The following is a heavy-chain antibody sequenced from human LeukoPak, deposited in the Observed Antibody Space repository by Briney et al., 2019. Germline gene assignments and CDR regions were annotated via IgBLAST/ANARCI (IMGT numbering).Heavy chain of an antibody. CDR2: IHYTGST. D-gene: IGHD3-9*01. CDR3: AREGPVYYDILTGYPRGDAFDI. CDR1: GGSISGSH. J-gene: IGHJ3*02. Sequence: SETLSLTCLVSGGSISGSHWSWIRQPPGKGLEGIGYIHYTGSTNYNPSLKSRVTISVDTSKNQFSLKLSSVTAADTAVYYCAREGPVYYDILTGYPRGDAFDIWGQGTMVTVSS. V-gene: IGHV4-59*08.